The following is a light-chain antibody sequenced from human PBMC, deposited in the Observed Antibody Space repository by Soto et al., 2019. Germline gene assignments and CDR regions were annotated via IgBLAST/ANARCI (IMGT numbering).Light chain of an antibody. CDR2: GAS. CDR3: HQHYNPPL. J-gene: IGKJ3*01. Sequence: EIGMTQSPATRSVSPGERATLSCRASQSVSSNLAWYQQKPGQAPSRLSYGASTRATGIPARFSGSGSGTEFPLTLSSLQSVDFDVYYCHQHYNPPLLGPVTKLD. CDR1: QSVSSN. V-gene: IGKV3-15*01.